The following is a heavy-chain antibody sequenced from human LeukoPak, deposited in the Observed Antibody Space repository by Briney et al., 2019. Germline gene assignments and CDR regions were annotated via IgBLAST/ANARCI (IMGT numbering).Heavy chain of an antibody. CDR3: ARDVRSGFLEWLSYYGMDV. CDR1: GGSISSGSYY. J-gene: IGHJ6*02. CDR2: IYTSGST. D-gene: IGHD3-3*01. Sequence: PSQTLSLTCTVSGGSISSGSYYWSWIRQPAGKGLEWIGRIYTSGSTNYNPFLKSRVTISVDTSKNQFSLKLSSVTAADTAVYYCARDVRSGFLEWLSYYGMDVWGQGTTVTVSS. V-gene: IGHV4-61*02.